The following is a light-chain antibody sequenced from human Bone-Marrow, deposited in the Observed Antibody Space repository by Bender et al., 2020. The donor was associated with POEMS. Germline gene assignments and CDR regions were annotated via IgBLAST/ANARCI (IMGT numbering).Light chain of an antibody. V-gene: IGLV1-40*01. CDR1: SSNMGSGHG. CDR2: NNE. J-gene: IGLJ3*02. Sequence: GAPGQTVTISCTGTSSNMGSGHGVIWYQQLPGTAPKLLIYNNENRPSGVPDRISGSKSGTSASLAIPGLQAEDEADYYCQSYDICLRGWVFGGGPKLTAL. CDR3: QSYDICLRGWV.